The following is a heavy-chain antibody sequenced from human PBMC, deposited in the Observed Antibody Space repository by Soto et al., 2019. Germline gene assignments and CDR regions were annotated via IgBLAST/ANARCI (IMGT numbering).Heavy chain of an antibody. D-gene: IGHD3-22*01. CDR1: GGTFSSYA. CDR2: IIPIFGTA. Sequence: QVQLVQSGAEVKKPGSSVKVSCKASGGTFSSYAITWVRQAPGQGLEWMGGIIPIFGTANYAQKFQARVKISADESTSTAYMELSSLISEDTAVYYCARDRGPSSGYYPYWFDPWGQGTLVTVSS. CDR3: ARDRGPSSGYYPYWFDP. V-gene: IGHV1-69*12. J-gene: IGHJ5*02.